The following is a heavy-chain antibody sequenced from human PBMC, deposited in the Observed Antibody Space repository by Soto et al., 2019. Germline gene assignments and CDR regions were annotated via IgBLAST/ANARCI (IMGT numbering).Heavy chain of an antibody. Sequence: SETLSLTCTVSGGSISSYYWCWIRQPPGKGLEWIGYIYYSGSTNYNPTLKSRVTISVDTSKNQFSLKLSSVTAADTAVYYCARGLLGDGYNSFYFDYWGQGTLVTVSS. CDR2: IYYSGST. V-gene: IGHV4-59*01. D-gene: IGHD5-12*01. CDR3: ARGLLGDGYNSFYFDY. J-gene: IGHJ4*02. CDR1: GGSISSYY.